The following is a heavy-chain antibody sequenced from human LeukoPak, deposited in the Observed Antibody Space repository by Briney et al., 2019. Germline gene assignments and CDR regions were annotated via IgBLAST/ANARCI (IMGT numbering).Heavy chain of an antibody. CDR3: ARHPRRFGALTPIDY. D-gene: IGHD3-10*01. V-gene: IGHV5-10-1*01. Sequence: ASLKISCKGSGSNFTSYWISGGRQMPGKGLEWMGRIDPSDSYTNYSPSFQGHVTISADKSISTPYLQWSSLKASDTAMYYCARHPRRFGALTPIDYWGQGTLVTVSS. J-gene: IGHJ4*02. CDR1: GSNFTSYW. CDR2: IDPSDSYT.